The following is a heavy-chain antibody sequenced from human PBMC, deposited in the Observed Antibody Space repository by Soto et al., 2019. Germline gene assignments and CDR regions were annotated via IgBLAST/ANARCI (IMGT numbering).Heavy chain of an antibody. CDR3: AKNAVGGFDW. J-gene: IGHJ4*02. D-gene: IGHD1-26*01. Sequence: QLQESGPGLVKPSGTLSLTCAVSRGSMTTGDWFSWVRQSPGTGLEWIGAIYYGGTTHYKPSLKSRVTISLDKSKNQFFLELSSSTAADTAVYYCAKNAVGGFDWWGQGTLVTVSS. CDR1: RGSMTTGDW. CDR2: IYYGGTT. V-gene: IGHV4-4*02.